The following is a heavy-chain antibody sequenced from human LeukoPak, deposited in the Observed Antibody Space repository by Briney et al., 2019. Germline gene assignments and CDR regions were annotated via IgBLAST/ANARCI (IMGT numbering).Heavy chain of an antibody. CDR1: GDSFSSNNAA. J-gene: IGHJ3*02. D-gene: IGHD1-1*01. V-gene: IGHV6-1*01. CDR2: TYYRSKWYD. Sequence: SQTLSLTCAISGDSFSSNNAAWNWIRQSPSRGLEWLGKTYYRSKWYDDYAVSVKSRITINPDTSKNQFTLKMNSVTPEDTAVYYCAREAGRTGPVGAFDIWGQGTRVTVSS. CDR3: AREAGRTGPVGAFDI.